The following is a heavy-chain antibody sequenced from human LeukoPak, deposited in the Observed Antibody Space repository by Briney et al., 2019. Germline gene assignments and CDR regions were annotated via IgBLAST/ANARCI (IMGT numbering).Heavy chain of an antibody. Sequence: GSSVKVSCKASGGTFSSYAISWVRQAPGRGLEWMGRIIPILGIANYAQKFQGRVTITADKSTSTAYMELSSLRSEDTAVYYCAREAPGIAAAADYWGQGTLVTVSS. D-gene: IGHD6-13*01. J-gene: IGHJ4*02. CDR1: GGTFSSYA. CDR3: AREAPGIAAAADY. V-gene: IGHV1-69*04. CDR2: IIPILGIA.